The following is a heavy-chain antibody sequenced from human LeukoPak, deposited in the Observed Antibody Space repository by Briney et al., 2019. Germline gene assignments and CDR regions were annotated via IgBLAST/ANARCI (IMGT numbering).Heavy chain of an antibody. CDR2: IKEAGSEK. CDR3: VRAAIGASFDN. D-gene: IGHD6-13*01. CDR1: GFTLGSYW. J-gene: IGHJ4*02. Sequence: GRSLRLSCSASGFTLGSYWMSWVRQAPGGGLEWVANIKEAGSEKYYVDSVKGRFTISRDNAENSLYLQMNSLRAEDTAVYYCVRAAIGASFDNWGQGTLVTVSS. V-gene: IGHV3-7*04.